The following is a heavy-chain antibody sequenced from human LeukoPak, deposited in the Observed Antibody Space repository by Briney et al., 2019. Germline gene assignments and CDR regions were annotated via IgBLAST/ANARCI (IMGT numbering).Heavy chain of an antibody. J-gene: IGHJ5*02. D-gene: IGHD2-2*02. CDR3: ARGKGRFCSSTSCYTVANWFDP. V-gene: IGHV1-3*01. CDR1: GYTFTSYA. CDR2: INAGNGNT. Sequence: ASVKVSCKASGYTFTSYAMHWVRQAPGQRLEWMGWINAGNGNTKYSQKFQGRVTITRDTSASTAYMELSSLRSEDTAVYYYARGKGRFCSSTSCYTVANWFDPWGQGTLVTVSS.